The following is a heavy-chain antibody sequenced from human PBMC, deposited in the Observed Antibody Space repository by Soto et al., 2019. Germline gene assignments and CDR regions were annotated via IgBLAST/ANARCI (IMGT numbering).Heavy chain of an antibody. CDR1: GFVFTNYG. CDR3: ARDGAMPSGLGLGY. J-gene: IGHJ4*02. Sequence: PGGSLRLSCAASGFVFTNYGMHWVRQAPGKGLEWVAFISNDGSKKYYADSVKGRFTISRDNSENTVYLQMTSLRPDDTAVFYCARDGAMPSGLGLGYWGQGTLVTVSS. V-gene: IGHV3-30*03. D-gene: IGHD6-19*01. CDR2: ISNDGSKK.